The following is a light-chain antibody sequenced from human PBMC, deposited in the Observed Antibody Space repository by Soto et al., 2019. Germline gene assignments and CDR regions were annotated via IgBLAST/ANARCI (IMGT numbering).Light chain of an antibody. CDR3: QSYDSSLSGYV. J-gene: IGLJ1*01. Sequence: QSVLTQPPSLSGAPGQRVTISCTGSSSNIGADYDVHWYQQIPGTAPKLLICGNNDRPSGVPDRFSGSKSGTSASLAITGLQAEDEADYYCQSYDSSLSGYVFGTGTKVTVL. V-gene: IGLV1-40*01. CDR1: SSNIGADYD. CDR2: GNN.